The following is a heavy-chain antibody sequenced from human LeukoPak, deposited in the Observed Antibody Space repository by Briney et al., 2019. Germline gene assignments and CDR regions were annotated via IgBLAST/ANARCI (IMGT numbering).Heavy chain of an antibody. J-gene: IGHJ5*02. V-gene: IGHV4-59*01. D-gene: IGHD3-22*01. CDR3: ARLDYDSSDYYPCSWFHP. CDR2: IYYTGSS. CDR1: GGSISSYY. Sequence: NPSETLSLTCTVSGGSISSYYWSWIRQPPGKGLEWIGYIYYTGSSKYNPSLKSRVTLSVDTSENQFSLTLNSVTAADTAVYYCARLDYDSSDYYPCSWFHPWGQGTLVTVSS.